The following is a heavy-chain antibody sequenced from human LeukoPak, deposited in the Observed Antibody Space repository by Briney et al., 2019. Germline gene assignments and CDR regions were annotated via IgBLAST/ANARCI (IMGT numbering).Heavy chain of an antibody. V-gene: IGHV4-39*01. D-gene: IGHD3-16*02. CDR2: IYYTGMT. CDR3: ASHYVWGTQRYIDY. J-gene: IGHJ4*02. CDR1: GASTVSSTYY. Sequence: PSETLSLTCTVSGASTVSSTYYWGWTRQPPGKGLEWIGTIYYTGMTYYNPSLKSRVNIAEDRSKNQFSLKLTSLTAADTAVYYCASHYVWGTQRYIDYWGQGILVTVSS.